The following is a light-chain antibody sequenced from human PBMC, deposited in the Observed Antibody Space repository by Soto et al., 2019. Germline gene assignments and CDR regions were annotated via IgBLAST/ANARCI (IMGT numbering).Light chain of an antibody. CDR3: QHYNGYPIT. CDR1: QSLSSW. Sequence: DIQMTQSPSTLSESVGDRVTITCRASQSLSSWLAWYQQKPGKAPKLLIYKASSLESGVPSRFSGSGSGTDFTLTISSLQPDDFATYYCQHYNGYPITFGGGTKVEI. CDR2: KAS. J-gene: IGKJ4*01. V-gene: IGKV1-5*03.